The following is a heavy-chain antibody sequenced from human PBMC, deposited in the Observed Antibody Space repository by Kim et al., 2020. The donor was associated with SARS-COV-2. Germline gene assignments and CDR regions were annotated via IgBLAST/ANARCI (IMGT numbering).Heavy chain of an antibody. V-gene: IGHV1-3*04. CDR1: GYTFTSYV. CDR2: INTGNGNT. J-gene: IGHJ5*02. CDR3: ARTPNRGGFDP. Sequence: ASVKVSCKASGYTFTSYVMHWVRQAPGQRLEWMGWINTGNGNTKYSQKFQGRVTITRDTSASTAYMELSSLRSEDTAVYYCARTPNRGGFDPWGQGTLVTVSS.